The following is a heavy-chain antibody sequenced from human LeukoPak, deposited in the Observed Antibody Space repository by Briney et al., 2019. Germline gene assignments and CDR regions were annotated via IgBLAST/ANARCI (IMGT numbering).Heavy chain of an antibody. J-gene: IGHJ4*02. Sequence: PGGSLRLSCAASGFTFSNSAMHWVRQAPGKGLEWVAVMSFDGTNKYYADSEKGRFTISRDNSKDTVYVQMSSLRGDDSGVYYCAAGSSVDCSRTSCPPTDYWGQGTLVTVSS. V-gene: IGHV3-30-3*01. CDR1: GFTFSNSA. D-gene: IGHD2-2*01. CDR2: MSFDGTNK. CDR3: AAGSSVDCSRTSCPPTDY.